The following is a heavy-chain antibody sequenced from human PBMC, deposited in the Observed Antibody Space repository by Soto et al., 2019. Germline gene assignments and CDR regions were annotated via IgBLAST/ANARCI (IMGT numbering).Heavy chain of an antibody. CDR1: DYSISSGYY. Sequence: SETLSLTCGVSDYSISSGYYWAWIRQPPGKGLEWLGSIYRSGSTYQNPSLSSRVTVSVDTSRSKFSLRLSSVTAADTAVYYCARDRDGYNYAFDIWGQGTVVTVSS. D-gene: IGHD5-12*01. J-gene: IGHJ3*02. V-gene: IGHV4-38-2*02. CDR3: ARDRDGYNYAFDI. CDR2: IYRSGST.